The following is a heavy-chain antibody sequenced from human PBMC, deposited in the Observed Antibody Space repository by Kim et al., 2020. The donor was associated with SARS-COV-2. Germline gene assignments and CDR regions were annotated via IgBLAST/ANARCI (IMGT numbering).Heavy chain of an antibody. CDR3: ACNYYYGMEV. V-gene: IGHV1-2*02. J-gene: IGHJ6*02. CDR2: IYPDSGCT. CDR1: GYTFNIYY. Sequence: ASVKVSCKASGYTFNIYYIHWVRQAPGHGLEWMGWIYPDSGCTNVAPKFQGRDTMTTDTSINTAYMELSRMRSDDTAVYYCACNYYYGMEVWGQGT. D-gene: IGHD3-10*01.